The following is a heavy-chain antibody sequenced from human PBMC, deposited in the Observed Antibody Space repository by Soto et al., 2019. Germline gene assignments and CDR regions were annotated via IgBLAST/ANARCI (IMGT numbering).Heavy chain of an antibody. Sequence: PSETLSLTCAVSGDSISSSKWWSWVRQPPGKGLEWIGEIYHIGSTNYNPSLKSRVIISVDKSKNQFSPKLSSVTDADTAVYYCARGERQQQRDYWGQGTLVTVS. CDR3: ARGERQQQRDY. CDR2: IYHIGST. V-gene: IGHV4-4*02. D-gene: IGHD6-13*01. J-gene: IGHJ4*02. CDR1: GDSISSSKW.